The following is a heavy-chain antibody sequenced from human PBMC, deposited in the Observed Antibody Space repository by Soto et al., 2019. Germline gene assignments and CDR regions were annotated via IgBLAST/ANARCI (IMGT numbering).Heavy chain of an antibody. CDR3: ARELGAYLTVSCFAP. J-gene: IGHJ5*02. CDR2: IYYSGST. Sequence: PSETLSLTSTVSGGSISSYYWSWIRQPPGKGLEWIGYIYYSGSTNYNPSLKSRVTISVDTSKNQFSLKLSSVTAADTAVYYCARELGAYLTVSCFAPGARGPLVPFSA. V-gene: IGHV4-59*01. CDR1: GGSISSYY. D-gene: IGHD1-26*01.